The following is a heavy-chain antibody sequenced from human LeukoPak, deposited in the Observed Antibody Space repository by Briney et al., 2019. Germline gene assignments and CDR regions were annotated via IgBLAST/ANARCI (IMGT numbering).Heavy chain of an antibody. CDR1: GFTFSSYE. J-gene: IGHJ3*02. D-gene: IGHD3-22*01. CDR3: ARDAVTARWYYDSSGYDDAFDI. CDR2: ISSSGSTI. V-gene: IGHV3-48*03. Sequence: GGSLRLSCAASGFTFSSYEMNWVRQAPGKGLEWVSYISSSGSTIYYADSVKGRFTISRDNAKNSLYLQMNSLRAEDTAVYYCARDAVTARWYYDSSGYDDAFDIWGQGTMVTVSS.